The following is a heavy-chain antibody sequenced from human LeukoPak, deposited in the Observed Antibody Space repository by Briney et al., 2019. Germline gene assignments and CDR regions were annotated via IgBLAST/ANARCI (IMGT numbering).Heavy chain of an antibody. Sequence: GESLKISCKGPGYSFTSYYMHWVRQAPGQGLEWMGIINPSGGSTSYAQKFQGRVTMTRDTSTSTVYMELSSLRSEDTAVYYCARPREYYYDSSGYIDYWGQGTLVTVSS. D-gene: IGHD3-22*01. CDR2: INPSGGST. CDR3: ARPREYYYDSSGYIDY. CDR1: GYSFTSYY. J-gene: IGHJ4*02. V-gene: IGHV1-46*01.